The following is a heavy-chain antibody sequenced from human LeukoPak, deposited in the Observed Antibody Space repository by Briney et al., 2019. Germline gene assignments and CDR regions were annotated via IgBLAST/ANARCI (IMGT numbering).Heavy chain of an antibody. Sequence: PGGSLRLSCAASGFTFFSYAMSWVRQAPGRGLEWVSGISGSGSSTYYADSVKGRFTISRDNSKNTVYLQMNSLRAEDTAVYYCAKPTYGDYGLDSWGQGTLVTVSS. D-gene: IGHD4-17*01. CDR2: ISGSGSST. V-gene: IGHV3-23*01. CDR1: GFTFFSYA. J-gene: IGHJ4*02. CDR3: AKPTYGDYGLDS.